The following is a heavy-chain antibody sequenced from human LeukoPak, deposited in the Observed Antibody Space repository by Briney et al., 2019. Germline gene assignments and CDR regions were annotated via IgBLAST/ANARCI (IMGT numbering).Heavy chain of an antibody. Sequence: ASVKVSCKASGYTFTEYYMHWVRQAPGQGLEWMGWINPHSGGTNYAQKFQGRVTMTRDTSISTAYMELSKLRSDDTAVYYCARGGSYSRTQLVGNWFDPWGQGTLVTVSS. V-gene: IGHV1-2*02. CDR3: ARGGSYSRTQLVGNWFDP. CDR2: INPHSGGT. D-gene: IGHD6-13*01. CDR1: GYTFTEYY. J-gene: IGHJ5*02.